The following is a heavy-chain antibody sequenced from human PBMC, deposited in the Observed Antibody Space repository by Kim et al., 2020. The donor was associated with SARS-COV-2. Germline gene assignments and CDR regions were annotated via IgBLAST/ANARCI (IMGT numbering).Heavy chain of an antibody. D-gene: IGHD6-13*01. J-gene: IGHJ4*02. Sequence: QTVQGRVTMTAEESTTTAYMELSSLRSEDTAVYYCARVSGYSSSWYYFDYWGQGTLVTVSS. CDR3: ARVSGYSSSWYYFDY. V-gene: IGHV1-69*01.